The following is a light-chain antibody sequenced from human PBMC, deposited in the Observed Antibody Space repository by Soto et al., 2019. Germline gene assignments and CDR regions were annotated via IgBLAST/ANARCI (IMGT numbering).Light chain of an antibody. V-gene: IGKV1-5*01. Sequence: DIQMTQSPSTLSAFVGDSVTITFRASQTISGWLAWYQQKPGTAPKLLIYDASSLESGVPSRFSGSGSGTEFTLTISSLQPDDFATYYCQQYNSLWTFGQGTKVDIK. J-gene: IGKJ1*01. CDR1: QTISGW. CDR2: DAS. CDR3: QQYNSLWT.